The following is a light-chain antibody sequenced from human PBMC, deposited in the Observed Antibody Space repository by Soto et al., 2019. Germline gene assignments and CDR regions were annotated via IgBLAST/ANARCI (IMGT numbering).Light chain of an antibody. CDR3: CSYAGRYTWV. J-gene: IGLJ3*02. Sequence: QSALTQPRSVSGSPGQSVTISCTGTSSDVGGHNYVSWYQQHPDKAPKLIIYDINKRPSGVPDRFSASKSGNTASLTIAGLQGEDGSDYYCCSYAGRYTWVFGGGTKLTVL. V-gene: IGLV2-11*01. CDR2: DIN. CDR1: SSDVGGHNY.